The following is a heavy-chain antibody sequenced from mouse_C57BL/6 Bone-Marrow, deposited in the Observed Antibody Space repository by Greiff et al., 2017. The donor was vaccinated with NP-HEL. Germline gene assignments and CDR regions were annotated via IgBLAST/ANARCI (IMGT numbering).Heavy chain of an antibody. CDR3: AREKGDFDY. V-gene: IGHV1-81*01. J-gene: IGHJ2*01. CDR2: IYPRSGNT. Sequence: VQVVESGAELARPGASVKLSCKASGYTFTSYGISWVKQRTGQGLEWIGEIYPRSGNTYYNEKFKGKATLTADKSSSTAYMELRSLTSEDSAVYFFAREKGDFDYWGKGTTLTVSS. CDR1: GYTFTSYG.